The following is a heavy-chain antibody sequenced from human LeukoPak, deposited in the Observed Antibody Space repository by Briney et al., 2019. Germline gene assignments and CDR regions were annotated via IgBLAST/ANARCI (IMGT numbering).Heavy chain of an antibody. CDR1: GFTFTGYW. V-gene: IGHV3-7*04. CDR3: ARDGQPFDS. Sequence: GWALRLSCAASGFTFTGYWMSWVCHAPGKGLDRVANMNHAASEKYYVYSVKGRFTISRDNAKNSLSLQMNGLRAEDTAVYYCARDGQPFDSWGQGNLVTVSS. CDR2: MNHAASEK. J-gene: IGHJ4*02. D-gene: IGHD6-13*01.